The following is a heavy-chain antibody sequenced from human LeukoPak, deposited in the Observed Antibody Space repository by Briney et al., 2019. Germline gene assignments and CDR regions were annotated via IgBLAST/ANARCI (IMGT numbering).Heavy chain of an antibody. Sequence: ASVKVSCKASGYTFTSYDINWVRQATGQGLEWMGWINPNSGGTNYAQKFQGRVTMTRDTSISTAYMELSRLRSDDTAVYYCARDGGYGDYSWGQGTLVTVSS. V-gene: IGHV1-2*02. CDR3: ARDGGYGDYS. J-gene: IGHJ4*02. CDR2: INPNSGGT. D-gene: IGHD4-17*01. CDR1: GYTFTSYD.